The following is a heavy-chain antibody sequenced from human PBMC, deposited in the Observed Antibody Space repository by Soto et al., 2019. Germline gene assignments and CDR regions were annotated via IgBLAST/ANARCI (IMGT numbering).Heavy chain of an antibody. V-gene: IGHV4-59*08. CDR3: ARQGRSYGDPHFDY. D-gene: IGHD4-17*01. J-gene: IGHJ4*02. CDR2: IYYSGST. CDR1: GGSISSYY. Sequence: LSLTCTVSGGSISSYYWSWIRQPPGKGLEWIGYIYYSGSTNYNPSLKSRVTISVDTSKNQFSLKLSSVTAADTAVYYCARQGRSYGDPHFDYWGRGTLVTVSS.